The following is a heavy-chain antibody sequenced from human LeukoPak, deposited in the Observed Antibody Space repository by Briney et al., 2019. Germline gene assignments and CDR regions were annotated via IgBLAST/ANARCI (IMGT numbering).Heavy chain of an antibody. J-gene: IGHJ4*02. CDR2: IRSKANSYAT. V-gene: IGHV3-73*01. CDR1: GFTFSGSA. CDR3: TRLGITGTTGD. Sequence: GGSLRLSCAASGFTFSGSAMHWVRQASGKGLEWVGRIRSKANSYATAYAASVKGRFTISRDDSKNTAYLQMNSLKTEDTAVYYCTRLGITGTTGDWGQGTLVTVSS. D-gene: IGHD1-7*01.